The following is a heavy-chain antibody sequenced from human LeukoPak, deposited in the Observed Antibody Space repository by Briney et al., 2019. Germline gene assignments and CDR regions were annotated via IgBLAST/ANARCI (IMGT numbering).Heavy chain of an antibody. CDR3: ARDYYDSSGFGAFDI. D-gene: IGHD3-22*01. Sequence: GAALKVSCKASGYTFTAYYMHWVRQAPGQGLEWMGWINSNSGRTNSAQKFQGRVTMTRDTSISTAYMELSRLRSDDTAVYYCARDYYDSSGFGAFDIWGQGTMVTVSS. CDR2: INSNSGRT. CDR1: GYTFTAYY. J-gene: IGHJ3*02. V-gene: IGHV1-2*02.